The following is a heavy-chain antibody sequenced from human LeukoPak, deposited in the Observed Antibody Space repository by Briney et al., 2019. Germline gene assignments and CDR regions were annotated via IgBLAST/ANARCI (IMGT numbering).Heavy chain of an antibody. V-gene: IGHV3-23*01. CDR2: ISTSGANT. Sequence: GGSLRLSCAASGFTFDNYAMSWVRQAPGKGLEWVSGISTSGANTNYADSVKGRFTISRDNAKNSLYLQMNSLRAEDTAVYYCARDRANYGSGSYRQNYYYYMDVWGKGTTVTVSS. CDR1: GFTFDNYA. CDR3: ARDRANYGSGSYRQNYYYYMDV. J-gene: IGHJ6*03. D-gene: IGHD3-10*01.